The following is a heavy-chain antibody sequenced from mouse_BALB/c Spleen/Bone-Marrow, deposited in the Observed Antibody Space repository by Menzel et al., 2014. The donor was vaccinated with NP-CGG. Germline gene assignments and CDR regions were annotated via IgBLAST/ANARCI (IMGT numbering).Heavy chain of an antibody. Sequence: VHLQQPGPELVKPGASVKISCKTSGYTFTDYTIHWAKQSHGKSLEWIGGINPNNGGSTYNQKFKGKATLTIHKSSSTAYMELRSLTSEDSAVYYCARGRWYYWGRGTTLTVSS. CDR2: INPNNGGS. J-gene: IGHJ2*01. CDR3: ARGRWYY. V-gene: IGHV1-18*01. CDR1: GYTFTDYT. D-gene: IGHD2-3*01.